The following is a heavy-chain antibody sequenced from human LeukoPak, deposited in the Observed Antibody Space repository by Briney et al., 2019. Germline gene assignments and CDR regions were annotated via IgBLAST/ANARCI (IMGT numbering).Heavy chain of an antibody. CDR2: IYYSGST. V-gene: IGHV4-61*01. CDR3: ARCGSGWYPGGFDC. CDR1: GGSVSSGSYY. J-gene: IGHJ4*02. Sequence: PSETLSLTCTISGGSVSSGSYYWSWIRQPPGKGLEWIGYIYYSGSTNYNPSLKSRVTISVDTFKNQFSLKLSSVTAADTAVYYCARCGSGWYPGGFDCWGQGTLVTVSS. D-gene: IGHD6-19*01.